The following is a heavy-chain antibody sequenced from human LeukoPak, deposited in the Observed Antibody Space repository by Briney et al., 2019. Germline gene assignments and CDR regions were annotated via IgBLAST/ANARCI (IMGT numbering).Heavy chain of an antibody. CDR1: GGSISNYH. D-gene: IGHD6-19*01. J-gene: IGHJ4*02. CDR3: ARRDIISGRSFDY. CDR2: IHTSGST. V-gene: IGHV4-4*07. Sequence: SETLSLTCTVSGGSISNYHWSWVRQPAGKGLEWIGQIHTSGSTNYNPPLKSRVTMSIDTPENQLPLTIRSVTAADTAVYYCARRDIISGRSFDYWGQGTLVTVSS.